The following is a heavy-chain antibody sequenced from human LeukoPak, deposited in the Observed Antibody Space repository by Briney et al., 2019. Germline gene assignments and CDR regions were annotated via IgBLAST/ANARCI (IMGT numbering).Heavy chain of an antibody. V-gene: IGHV3-23*01. Sequence: PGGSLRLSCAASGFTFSSYGMSRVRQAPGKGLEWVSAISGSAGSTYYADSVKGRFTISRDNSKNTLYLQMNSLRAEDTAVYYCAKGQYSGSYLYFDYWGQRTLVTVSS. J-gene: IGHJ4*02. CDR1: GFTFSSYG. D-gene: IGHD1-26*01. CDR3: AKGQYSGSYLYFDY. CDR2: ISGSAGST.